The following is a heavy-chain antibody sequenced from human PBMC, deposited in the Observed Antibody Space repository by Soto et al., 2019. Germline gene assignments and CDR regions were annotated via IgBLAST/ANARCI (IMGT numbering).Heavy chain of an antibody. J-gene: IGHJ5*02. V-gene: IGHV4-4*02. CDR1: GGSISSSNW. CDR2: IYHSGST. CDR3: ARDYRGRGVMRWSVP. D-gene: IGHD3-10*01. Sequence: PSETLSLTCAVSGGSISSSNWWSWVRQPPGKGLEWIGEIYHSGSTNYNPSLKSRVTISVDKSKNQFSLKLSSVTAADTAVYYCARDYRGRGVMRWSVPWGQGTLVTVSS.